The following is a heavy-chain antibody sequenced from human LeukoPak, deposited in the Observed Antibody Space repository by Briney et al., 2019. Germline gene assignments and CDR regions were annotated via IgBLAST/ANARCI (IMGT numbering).Heavy chain of an antibody. CDR2: INHSGST. J-gene: IGHJ1*01. CDR3: ARGHLGYCSGGSCYSPYFQH. CDR1: GGSFSGYY. D-gene: IGHD2-15*01. Sequence: SETLSLTCAVYGGSFSGYYWSWIRQPPGKGLEWIGEINHSGSTNYNPSLKSRVTISVDTSKNQFSLKLSSVTAADTAVYHCARGHLGYCSGGSCYSPYFQHWGQGTLVTVSS. V-gene: IGHV4-34*01.